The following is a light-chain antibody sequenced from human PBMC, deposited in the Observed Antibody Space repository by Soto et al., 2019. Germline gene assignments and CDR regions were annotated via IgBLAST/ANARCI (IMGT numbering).Light chain of an antibody. V-gene: IGLV2-14*03. J-gene: IGLJ1*01. CDR1: SSDVFAHDC. CDR3: ISYTDSSTYV. CDR2: DVG. Sequence: QSVLTQPASLSGSPGQSITISCTGTSSDVFAHDCVSWYQQHPGKVPKLLIYDVGNRPSGISNRFSGSKSGNTASLTISGLLAEDEADYYCISYTDSSTYVFGTGTKVTVL.